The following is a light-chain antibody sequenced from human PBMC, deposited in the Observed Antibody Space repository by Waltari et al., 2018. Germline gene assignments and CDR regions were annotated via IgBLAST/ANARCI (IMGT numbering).Light chain of an antibody. CDR2: DVS. CDR1: SRHLGASPS. CDR3: SSYTSSSTHV. J-gene: IGLJ1*01. Sequence: QSALTQPASVSGSPGQSLTISCTGTSRHLGASPSVFWYQQHPGKAPKLMIYDVSYRPSGVSNRFSGAKSGNAASLTISGLQADDEADYYCSSYTSSSTHVFGTGTKVTV. V-gene: IGLV2-14*03.